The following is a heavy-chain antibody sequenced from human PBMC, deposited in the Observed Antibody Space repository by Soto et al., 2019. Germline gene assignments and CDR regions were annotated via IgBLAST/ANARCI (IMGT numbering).Heavy chain of an antibody. J-gene: IGHJ4*02. V-gene: IGHV1-18*04. Sequence: ASVKVSSKASGYTFNSYAITWVRQAPGQGLEWMGWITTYNGNANYAKKLQGRVTMTTDTSTRTAYMELWSLTSDDTAVYYCARASAYGSHYYFHXWCQVTLATVSX. D-gene: IGHD1-26*01. CDR3: ARASAYGSHYYFHX. CDR1: GYTFNSYA. CDR2: ITTYNGNA.